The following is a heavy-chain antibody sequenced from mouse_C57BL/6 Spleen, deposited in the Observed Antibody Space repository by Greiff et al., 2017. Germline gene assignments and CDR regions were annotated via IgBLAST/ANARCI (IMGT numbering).Heavy chain of an antibody. D-gene: IGHD2-3*01. CDR3: ARSKNSYDGYYNWYFDV. CDR1: GYTFTDYN. V-gene: IGHV1-22*01. J-gene: IGHJ1*03. CDR2: INPNNGGT. Sequence: EVQLQQSGPELVKPGASVKMSCKASGYTFTDYNMHWVKQSHGKSLEWIGYINPNNGGTSYNQKFKGKATLTVNKSSSTAYMELRSLTSEDSAVYYCARSKNSYDGYYNWYFDVWGTGTTVTVSS.